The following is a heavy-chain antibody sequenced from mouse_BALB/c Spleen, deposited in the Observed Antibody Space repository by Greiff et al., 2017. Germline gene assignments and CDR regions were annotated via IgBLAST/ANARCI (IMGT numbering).Heavy chain of an antibody. CDR2: INSNGGST. Sequence: EVKLVESGGGLVQPGGSLKLSCAASGFTFSSYGMSWVRQTPDKRLELVATINSNGGSTYYPDSVKGRFTISRDNAKNTLYLQMSSLKSEDTAMYYCARDALLRPGMDYWGQGTSVTVSS. D-gene: IGHD1-2*01. CDR1: GFTFSSYG. J-gene: IGHJ4*01. CDR3: ARDALLRPGMDY. V-gene: IGHV5-6-3*01.